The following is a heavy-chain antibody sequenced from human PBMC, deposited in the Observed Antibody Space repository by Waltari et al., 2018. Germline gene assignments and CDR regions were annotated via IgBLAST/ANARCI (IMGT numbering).Heavy chain of an antibody. CDR2: INYDGSDI. D-gene: IGHD3-16*01. CDR1: GFSFSTSW. J-gene: IGHJ5*02. Sequence: EVQLVESGGGLVQPGGSLRLSCAASGFSFSTSWMHWVRQAPGTGLVWVSRINYDGSDITYADSVKGRFTISRDNAKNTLYLQMNSLSVEDTAVYYCVRCLANSLYNWLDPWGQGTLVIVSS. CDR3: VRCLANSLYNWLDP. V-gene: IGHV3-74*03.